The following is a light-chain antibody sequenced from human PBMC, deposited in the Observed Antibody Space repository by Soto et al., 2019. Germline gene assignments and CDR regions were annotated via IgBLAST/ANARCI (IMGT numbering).Light chain of an antibody. CDR2: DNN. J-gene: IGLJ1*01. V-gene: IGLV1-51*01. CDR3: GTWDSRYV. CDR1: SSNIGNNY. Sequence: QSVLTQPPSVSAAPGQKVTISCSGSSSNIGNNYVSWYQQLPGTAPKLLIYDNNKRPSGIPDRFSGSESGTSATLGITGLQTGDEADYYCGTWDSRYVFGTGTKLTVL.